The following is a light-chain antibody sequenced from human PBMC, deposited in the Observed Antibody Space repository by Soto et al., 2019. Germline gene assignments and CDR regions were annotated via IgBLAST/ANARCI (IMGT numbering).Light chain of an antibody. Sequence: DIQMTQSPSTLSASVGDRVTITCRASQSISSWLAWYQQKPGTAPKLLIYKASSLQSGVPSRFSGSGSGTEFTLTVSSLQPDDFATYYCQQYSSYPDTFGQGTKLEIK. CDR1: QSISSW. J-gene: IGKJ2*01. V-gene: IGKV1-5*03. CDR3: QQYSSYPDT. CDR2: KAS.